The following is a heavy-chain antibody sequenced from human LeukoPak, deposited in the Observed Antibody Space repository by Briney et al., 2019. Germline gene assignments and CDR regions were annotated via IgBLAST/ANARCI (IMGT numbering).Heavy chain of an antibody. J-gene: IGHJ4*02. CDR1: GGSISSYY. V-gene: IGHV4-59*13. CDR2: IYYSGST. Sequence: PSETLSLTCTVSGGSISSYYWSWIRQPPGKGLEWIGYIYYSGSTNYNPSLKSRVTISVDTSKNQFSLKLSSVTAADTAVYYCARGPEEWEPRVAFDYWGQGTLVTVSS. D-gene: IGHD1-26*01. CDR3: ARGPEEWEPRVAFDY.